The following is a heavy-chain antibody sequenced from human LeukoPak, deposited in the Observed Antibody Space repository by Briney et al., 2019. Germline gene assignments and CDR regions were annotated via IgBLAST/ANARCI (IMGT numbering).Heavy chain of an antibody. CDR2: INPNSGGT. V-gene: IGHV1-2*02. J-gene: IGHJ4*02. D-gene: IGHD3-3*01. Sequence: ASVKVSCKASGYTFTDYYMHWVRQAPGQGLEWMGWINPNSGGTNYAQKFQGRVTMTRDTSISTAYMELSRLRSDDTAVYYCARIYYDFWSGYPHWGQGTLVTVSS. CDR3: ARIYYDFWSGYPH. CDR1: GYTFTDYY.